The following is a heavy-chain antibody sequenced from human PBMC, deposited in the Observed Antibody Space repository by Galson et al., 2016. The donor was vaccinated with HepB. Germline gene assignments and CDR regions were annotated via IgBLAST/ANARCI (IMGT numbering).Heavy chain of an antibody. CDR1: GFTFSSYS. CDR2: IWYDGSNK. J-gene: IGHJ4*02. CDR3: AREFKIAAPGVLDY. Sequence: SLRLSCAASGFTFSSYSMNWVRQAPGKGLEWVAVIWYDGSNKYYGDSVKGRFTISRDNSKNTLYLQMNSLRAEDTAVYYCAREFKIAAPGVLDYWGQGTLVTVSS. D-gene: IGHD6-13*01. V-gene: IGHV3-33*01.